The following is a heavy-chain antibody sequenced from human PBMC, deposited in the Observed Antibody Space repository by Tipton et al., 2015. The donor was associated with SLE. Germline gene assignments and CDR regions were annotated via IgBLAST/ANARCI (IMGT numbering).Heavy chain of an antibody. J-gene: IGHJ3*02. V-gene: IGHV4-59*08. CDR2: IYYSEST. CDR3: ARQKTPRDAFDI. CDR1: GGSISSYY. Sequence: GSLRLSCTVSGGSISSYYWSWIRQPPGKGLEWIGYIYYSESTNCNPSLKSRVTMSVDTSKNQFSLKLSSVTAADTAVYYCARQKTPRDAFDIWGQGTMVTVSS.